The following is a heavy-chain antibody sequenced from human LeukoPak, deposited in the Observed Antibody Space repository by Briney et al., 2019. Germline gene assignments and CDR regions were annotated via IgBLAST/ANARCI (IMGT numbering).Heavy chain of an antibody. Sequence: GGSLRLSCAASGFTFSTYSMTWVRQAPGKGLEWVSSFTSRSRSIYYADSVKGRFAISRDNAKQSLYLQMNSLRVEDTAIYYCARENSGIAVAEAKSYWGQGTLVTVSS. D-gene: IGHD6-19*01. CDR1: GFTFSTYS. CDR3: ARENSGIAVAEAKSY. CDR2: FTSRSRSI. J-gene: IGHJ4*02. V-gene: IGHV3-21*01.